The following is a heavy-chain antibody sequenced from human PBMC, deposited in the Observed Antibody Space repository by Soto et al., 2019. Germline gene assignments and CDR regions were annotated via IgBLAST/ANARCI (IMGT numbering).Heavy chain of an antibody. J-gene: IGHJ4*02. CDR1: GFTFTSSA. CDR2: IVVGSGNT. V-gene: IGHV1-58*01. Sequence: ASVKVSCKASGFTFTSSAVQWVRQARGQRLEWIGWIVVGSGNTNYAQKFQERVTITRDMSTTTAYMELSSLRSEDTAVYYCAAEVFCSGGSCYSEHYWGQGTLVTVSS. D-gene: IGHD2-15*01. CDR3: AAEVFCSGGSCYSEHY.